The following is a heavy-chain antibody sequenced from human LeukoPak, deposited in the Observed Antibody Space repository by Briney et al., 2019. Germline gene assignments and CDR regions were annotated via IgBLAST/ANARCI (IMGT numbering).Heavy chain of an antibody. D-gene: IGHD6-19*01. CDR3: AREYTLYRSGWFLDF. CDR2: IDCSGST. V-gene: IGHV4-39*07. Sequence: SETLSLTCTVSGDSSSSSIYYWGWIRQPPGKELEWIGSIDCSGSTYYNPSLKSRATISIDTSKNQFSLKLSSVTAADTAVYYCAREYTLYRSGWFLDFWGQGTVVTDSS. CDR1: GDSSSSSIYY. J-gene: IGHJ4*02.